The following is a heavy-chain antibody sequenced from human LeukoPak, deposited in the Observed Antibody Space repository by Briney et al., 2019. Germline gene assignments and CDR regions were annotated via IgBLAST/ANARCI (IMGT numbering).Heavy chain of an antibody. CDR2: ISYDGSNK. Sequence: PGGSLRLSCAASGFTFSSYAMHWVRQAPGKGLEWVAVISYDGSNKYYADSVKGRFTISRDNSKNTLYLQMNSLRAEDTAVYYCARDPNWGDGDAFDIWGQGTMVTVSS. D-gene: IGHD7-27*01. CDR1: GFTFSSYA. J-gene: IGHJ3*02. CDR3: ARDPNWGDGDAFDI. V-gene: IGHV3-30-3*01.